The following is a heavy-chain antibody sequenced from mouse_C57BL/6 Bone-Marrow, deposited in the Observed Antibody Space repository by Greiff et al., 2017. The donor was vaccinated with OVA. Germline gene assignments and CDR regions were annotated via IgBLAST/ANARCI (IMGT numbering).Heavy chain of an antibody. J-gene: IGHJ2*01. CDR3: ARDYYGSRFFDY. V-gene: IGHV1-19*01. CDR2: INPYNGGT. CDR1: GYTFTDYY. Sequence: VHVKQSGPVLVKPGASVKMSCKASGYTFTDYYMNWVKQSHGKSLEWIGVINPYNGGTSYNQKFKGKATLTVDKSSSTAYMELNSLTSEDSAVYYCARDYYGSRFFDYWGQGTTLTVSS. D-gene: IGHD1-1*01.